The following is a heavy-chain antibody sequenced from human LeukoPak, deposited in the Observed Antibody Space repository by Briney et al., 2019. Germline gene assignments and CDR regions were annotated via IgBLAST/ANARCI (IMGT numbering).Heavy chain of an antibody. D-gene: IGHD2-2*02. CDR3: ATTKDIVVVPAAIGYYYGMDV. V-gene: IGHV3-21*01. Sequence: GGSLRLSCAASGFTFSSYSMNWVRQAPGKGLEWVSSISSSSSYIYYADSVKGRFTISRDNAKNSLYLQMNSLRAEDTAVYYCATTKDIVVVPAAIGYYYGMDVWGQGITVTVSS. CDR1: GFTFSSYS. J-gene: IGHJ6*02. CDR2: ISSSSSYI.